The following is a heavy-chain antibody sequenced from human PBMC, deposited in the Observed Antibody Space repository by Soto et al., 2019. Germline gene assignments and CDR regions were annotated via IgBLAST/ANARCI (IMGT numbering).Heavy chain of an antibody. CDR2: IYYSGST. V-gene: IGHV4-39*01. CDR3: ARRIAAAGKTFDY. CDR1: GGSISSSSDY. D-gene: IGHD6-13*01. J-gene: IGHJ4*02. Sequence: PSETLSLTCTVSGGSISSSSDYWGWIRQPPGKGLEWIGSIYYSGSTYYNPSLKSRVTISVDTSKNQFSLKLSSVTAADTAVYYCARRIAAAGKTFDYWGQGTLVTVSS.